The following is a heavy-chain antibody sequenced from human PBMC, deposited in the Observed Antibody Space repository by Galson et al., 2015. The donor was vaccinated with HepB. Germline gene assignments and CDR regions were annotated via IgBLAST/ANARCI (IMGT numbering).Heavy chain of an antibody. Sequence: SLRLSCAASGFTFSIYAMHWVRQAPGKGLEWVAIISYDGSSTYYADSVKGRFTISRDNSKSTLYLQMNSLRAEDTAVYYGIVGARRSWVAQAFDYWGQGTLVTVSS. D-gene: IGHD1-26*01. CDR1: GFTFSIYA. CDR3: IVGARRSWVAQAFDY. J-gene: IGHJ4*02. CDR2: ISYDGSST. V-gene: IGHV3-30-3*01.